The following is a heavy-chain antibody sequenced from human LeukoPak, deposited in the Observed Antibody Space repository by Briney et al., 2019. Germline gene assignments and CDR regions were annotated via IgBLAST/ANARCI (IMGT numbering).Heavy chain of an antibody. CDR1: GFTFDDYG. D-gene: IGHD4-17*01. J-gene: IGHJ4*02. CDR2: ISWNGAGT. Sequence: GGSLRLSCAASGFTFDDYGMSWVRQAPGKGLEWVSGISWNGAGTDYADSVKGRFTISRDNAKNTLYLHMNSLRAQDTAVYYCASAHNDYGDYDFGYWGQGTLVTVSS. CDR3: ASAHNDYGDYDFGY. V-gene: IGHV3-20*04.